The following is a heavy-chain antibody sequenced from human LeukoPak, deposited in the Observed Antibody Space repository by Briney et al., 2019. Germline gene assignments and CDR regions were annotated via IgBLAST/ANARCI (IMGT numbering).Heavy chain of an antibody. V-gene: IGHV3-11*04. D-gene: IGHD3-22*01. J-gene: IGHJ5*02. CDR1: GFTFSDYY. CDR2: ISSSGSTI. Sequence: GGSLRLSCAASGFTFSDYYMSWIRQAPGKGLEWVSYISSSGSTIYYADSVKGRFTISRDNAKNSLYLQMNSLRAEDAAVYYCARSPSGTMIRFDPWGQGTLVTVSS. CDR3: ARSPSGTMIRFDP.